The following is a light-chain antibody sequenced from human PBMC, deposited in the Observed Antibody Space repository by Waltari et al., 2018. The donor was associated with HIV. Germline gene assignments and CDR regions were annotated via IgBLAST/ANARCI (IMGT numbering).Light chain of an antibody. V-gene: IGKV3-15*01. J-gene: IGKJ4*01. CDR2: GAS. CDR1: QSVKSN. Sequence: EIVMTQSPATLPVSPGERATLSCRASQSVKSNLAWYQQKPGQAPRLLMFGASNRATGIPARFSGSGSGTEFTLTISSLQSEDFAVYYCQQYNNWPPLTFGGGTKVEI. CDR3: QQYNNWPPLT.